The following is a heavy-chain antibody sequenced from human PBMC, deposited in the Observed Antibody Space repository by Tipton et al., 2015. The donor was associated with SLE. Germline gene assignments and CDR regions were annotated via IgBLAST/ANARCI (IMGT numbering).Heavy chain of an antibody. J-gene: IGHJ4*02. D-gene: IGHD4-17*01. V-gene: IGHV4-59*12. Sequence: TLSLTCTVSGGSISNFYWSWVRQPPGKGLEWIGRIYYSGSTNYNPSLESRVTISIDKSRNQFSLKLNSVTAADTAVYYCAKDYNYDYPDYNWGQGTLVIVSS. CDR1: GGSISNFY. CDR3: AKDYNYDYPDYN. CDR2: IYYSGST.